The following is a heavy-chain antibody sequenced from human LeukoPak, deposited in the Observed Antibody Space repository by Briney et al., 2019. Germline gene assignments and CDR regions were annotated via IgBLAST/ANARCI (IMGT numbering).Heavy chain of an antibody. D-gene: IGHD3-16*01. J-gene: IGHJ6*03. V-gene: IGHV4-4*07. CDR1: GDSMRSYY. CDR2: AYSGVNA. CDR3: AREKSGTLTRAYYYIDV. Sequence: NPSETLSLTCTVSGDSMRSYYGSWIRQSPEKGLEWIGRAYSGVNAYYSPSLQRRVTISVGKSNNEFSLDLASVTVADTALYFCAREKSGTLTRAYYYIDVWGKGITVTVSS.